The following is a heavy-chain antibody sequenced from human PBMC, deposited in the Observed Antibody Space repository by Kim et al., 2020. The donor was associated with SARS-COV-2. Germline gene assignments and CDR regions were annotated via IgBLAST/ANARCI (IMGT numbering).Heavy chain of an antibody. CDR3: VRGSGNFGYGIGV. J-gene: IGHJ6*02. V-gene: IGHV3-74*01. D-gene: IGHD3-3*01. CDR2: INNVGSAT. CDR1: GFTFSSFW. Sequence: GGSLRLSCAASGFTFSSFWMHWVRQAPGTGLMWVSRINNVGSATIYADSAKGRFTISRDNAKSTLYLQMNSLRVEDTAVYYCVRGSGNFGYGIGVWGQGTTVTVSS.